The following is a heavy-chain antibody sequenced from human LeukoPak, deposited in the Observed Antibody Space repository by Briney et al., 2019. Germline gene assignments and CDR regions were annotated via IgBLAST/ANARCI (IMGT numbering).Heavy chain of an antibody. CDR1: GGSFSGYY. J-gene: IGHJ5*02. V-gene: IGHV4-34*01. CDR3: ARVVYGDYSPNWFDP. D-gene: IGHD4-17*01. Sequence: SETLSLTCAVYGGSFSGYYWSWVRQPPGKGLEWIGEINHSGSTNYNPSLKSRVTISVDTSKNQFSLKLSSVTAADTAVYYCARVVYGDYSPNWFDPWGQGTLVTVSS. CDR2: INHSGST.